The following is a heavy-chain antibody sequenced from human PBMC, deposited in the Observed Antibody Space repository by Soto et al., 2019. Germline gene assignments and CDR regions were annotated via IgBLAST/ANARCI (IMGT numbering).Heavy chain of an antibody. CDR3: ASTQQLAEYYYYGMDV. J-gene: IGHJ6*02. V-gene: IGHV3-53*01. D-gene: IGHD6-13*01. Sequence: LRLSCAAAGFTVSSNYMSWVRQAPGKGLEWVSVIYSGGSTYYADSVKGRFTISRDNSKNTLYLQMNSLRAEDTAVYYCASTQQLAEYYYYGMDVWGQGTTVTVSS. CDR2: IYSGGST. CDR1: GFTVSSNY.